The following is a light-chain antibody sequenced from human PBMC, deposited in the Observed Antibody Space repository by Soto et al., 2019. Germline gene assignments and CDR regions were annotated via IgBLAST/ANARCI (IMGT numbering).Light chain of an antibody. J-gene: IGKJ5*01. Sequence: DIQMTQSPSSLFASVGDRVTITCRASQSITTYLNWYQQRPGKAPRLLIHGASSLHTGVPSRFSGSGSGTDFTLTISSLQPEDFATYYCQRSYRSISFGPGTRLEMK. CDR1: QSITTY. CDR2: GAS. V-gene: IGKV1-39*01. CDR3: QRSYRSIS.